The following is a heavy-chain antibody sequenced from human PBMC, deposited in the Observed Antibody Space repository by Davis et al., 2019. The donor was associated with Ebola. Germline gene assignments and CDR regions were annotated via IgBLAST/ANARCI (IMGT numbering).Heavy chain of an antibody. CDR2: IRSKAYGGTT. J-gene: IGHJ6*02. D-gene: IGHD6-13*01. CDR3: ARDLKQPPPSYYYGMDV. Sequence: GGSLRLSCTASGFTFGDYAMSWFRQAPGKGLEWVGFIRSKAYGGTTEYAASVKGRFTISRDDSKSIAYLQMNSLKTEDTAVYYCARDLKQPPPSYYYGMDVWGQGTTVTVSS. V-gene: IGHV3-49*03. CDR1: GFTFGDYA.